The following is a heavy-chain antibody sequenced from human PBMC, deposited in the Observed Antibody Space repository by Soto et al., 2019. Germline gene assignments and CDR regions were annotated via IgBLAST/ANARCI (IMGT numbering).Heavy chain of an antibody. CDR1: GFTFSSHC. V-gene: IGHV3-33*01. J-gene: IGHJ4*02. CDR3: ARDSAYYDSSGYLAY. CDR2: IWYDGSNK. D-gene: IGHD3-22*01. Sequence: SGGSLRLSCAASGFTFSSHCMHWVRQAPGKGLEWVAVIWYDGSNKYYADSVKGRFTISRDNSKNTLYLQMNSLRAEDTAVYYCARDSAYYDSSGYLAYWGQGTLVTVSS.